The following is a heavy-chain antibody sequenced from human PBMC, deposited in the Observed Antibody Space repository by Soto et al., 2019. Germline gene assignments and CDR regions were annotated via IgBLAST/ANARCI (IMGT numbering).Heavy chain of an antibody. Sequence: QVQLVESGGGVVQPGRSLRLSCAASGFTFSTYGMHWVRQAPGKGLEWLAMIYYDGSNKYYADSVKGRFTISRDNAKNTRYFQMNSLRAEDTAVYYCARVGGTVTSDYWGQGTLVTVSS. J-gene: IGHJ4*02. V-gene: IGHV3-33*01. D-gene: IGHD4-17*01. CDR2: IYYDGSNK. CDR3: ARVGGTVTSDY. CDR1: GFTFSTYG.